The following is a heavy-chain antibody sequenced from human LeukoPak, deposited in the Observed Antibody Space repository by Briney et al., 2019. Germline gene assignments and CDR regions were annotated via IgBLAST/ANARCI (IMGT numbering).Heavy chain of an antibody. CDR3: ARDLYGYSYGNFDY. CDR1: GFTFSSYA. Sequence: PGGSLRLSCAASGFTFSSYAMHWVRQAPGKGLEWVAVISYDGSNKYYADSVKGRFTISRDNSKNTLYLQMNSLRAEDTAVYYCARDLYGYSYGNFDYWGQGTLVTVSS. J-gene: IGHJ4*02. CDR2: ISYDGSNK. D-gene: IGHD5-18*01. V-gene: IGHV3-30-3*01.